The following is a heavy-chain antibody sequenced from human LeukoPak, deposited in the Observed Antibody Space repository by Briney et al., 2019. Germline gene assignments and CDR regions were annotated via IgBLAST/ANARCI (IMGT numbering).Heavy chain of an antibody. CDR1: GFTFSSYA. D-gene: IGHD6-19*01. CDR2: ITGSGHTT. Sequence: GGSLRLSCAASGFTFSSYAMSWVRQAPGKGLEWVSGITGSGHTTYYADSVKGRFTISRDNSKNTLYLQINGLKAEDTAVYYCARVIRSSGWYVDYWGQGTLVTVSS. J-gene: IGHJ4*02. CDR3: ARVIRSSGWYVDY. V-gene: IGHV3-23*01.